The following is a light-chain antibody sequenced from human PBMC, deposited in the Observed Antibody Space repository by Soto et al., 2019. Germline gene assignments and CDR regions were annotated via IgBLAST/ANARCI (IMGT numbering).Light chain of an antibody. CDR1: QDLNNY. CDR3: QQYNRVPYT. V-gene: IGKV1-33*01. J-gene: IGKJ2*01. Sequence: MQMTQSPSSLSASVGDRVSITCQASQDLNNYINWYHQKPGKAPRLVIYDTSNLEIGVPSRFGGSGSGTTVTFTIIGLQPEDFGTYYCQQYNRVPYTFGQGTKVEMK. CDR2: DTS.